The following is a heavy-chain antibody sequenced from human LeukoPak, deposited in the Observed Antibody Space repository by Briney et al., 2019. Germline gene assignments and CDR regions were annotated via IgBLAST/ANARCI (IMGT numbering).Heavy chain of an antibody. J-gene: IGHJ6*02. D-gene: IGHD3-10*01. CDR1: GFTFSSYW. Sequence: GGSLRLSRAASGFTFSSYWMSWVRQAPGKGLEWVANIKQDGSEKYYVDSVKGRFTISRDNAKNSLYLQMNSLRAEDTAVYYCARDSDYYGSGSYYNPYYYYGMDVWGQGTTVTVSS. CDR2: IKQDGSEK. V-gene: IGHV3-7*01. CDR3: ARDSDYYGSGSYYNPYYYYGMDV.